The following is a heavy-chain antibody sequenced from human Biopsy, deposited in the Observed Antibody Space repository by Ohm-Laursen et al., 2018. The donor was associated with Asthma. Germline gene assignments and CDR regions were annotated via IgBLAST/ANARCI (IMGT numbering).Heavy chain of an antibody. V-gene: IGHV1-69*13. CDR3: ARCQVGYSSGWSLLLKKIYYSGMDV. J-gene: IGHJ6*02. D-gene: IGHD6-19*01. Sequence: SVKVSCKAPGGTFSNFAISWVRQAPGQGLEWLGGSMTVFGTTNYAQKVQGRVTITADESTSTAYREVTSLRSEDTAIYYCARCQVGYSSGWSLLLKKIYYSGMDVWGQGTAVTVSS. CDR2: SMTVFGTT. CDR1: GGTFSNFA.